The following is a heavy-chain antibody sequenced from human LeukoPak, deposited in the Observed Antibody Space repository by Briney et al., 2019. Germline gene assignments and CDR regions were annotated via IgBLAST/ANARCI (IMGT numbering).Heavy chain of an antibody. CDR2: INHSGST. Sequence: SETLSLTCTVSGGSISSSGYYWGWIRQPPGKGLEWIGEINHSGSTNYNPSLKSRVTISVDTSKNQFSLKLSSVTAADTAVYYCARGSRITIFGVVIIPAWFDPWGQGTLVTVSS. CDR3: ARGSRITIFGVVIIPAWFDP. J-gene: IGHJ5*02. D-gene: IGHD3-3*01. CDR1: GGSISSSGYY. V-gene: IGHV4-39*07.